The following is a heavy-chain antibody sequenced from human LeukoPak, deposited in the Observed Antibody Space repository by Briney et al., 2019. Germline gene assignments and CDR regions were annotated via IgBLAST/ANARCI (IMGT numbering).Heavy chain of an antibody. J-gene: IGHJ5*02. CDR3: AKGAGGFSYYNWFDP. V-gene: IGHV4-34*01. CDR1: GGSFSGYY. CDR2: INHSGST. D-gene: IGHD5-18*01. Sequence: SESLSPTWAVYGGSFSGYYWSWIRQPPGKGLEWIGEINHSGSTNYNPSLKSRVTISVDTSKNQFSLKLASVTAADTAIYYCAKGAGGFSYYNWFDPWGQGTLVTVSS.